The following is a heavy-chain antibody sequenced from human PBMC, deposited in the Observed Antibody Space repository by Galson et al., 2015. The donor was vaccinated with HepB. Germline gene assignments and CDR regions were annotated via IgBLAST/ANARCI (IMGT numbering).Heavy chain of an antibody. D-gene: IGHD1-1*01. CDR1: GFTFSSYG. J-gene: IGHJ6*03. CDR3: ARGGGRTGYYYYYMDV. V-gene: IGHV3-33*01. CDR2: IWYDGSNK. Sequence: LRLSCAASGFTFSSYGMHWVRQAPGKGLEWVAVIWYDGSNKYYADSVKGRFTISRDNSKNTLYLQMNSLRAEDTAVYYCARGGGRTGYYYYYMDVWGKGTTVTVSS.